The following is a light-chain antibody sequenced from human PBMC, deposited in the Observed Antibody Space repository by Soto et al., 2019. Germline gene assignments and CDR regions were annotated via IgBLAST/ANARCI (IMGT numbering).Light chain of an antibody. CDR3: AAGDDSLNGGV. CDR1: SSNIGSNT. J-gene: IGLJ3*02. V-gene: IGLV1-44*01. CDR2: SNN. Sequence: QSVLTQPPSASGTPGQRVTISCSGSSSNIGSNTVNWYQQIPGTAPKLLIYSNNQRPSGVPDRFSGSKSGTSASLAISGLQSEDQADYYCAAGDDSLNGGVFGRGTKLTVL.